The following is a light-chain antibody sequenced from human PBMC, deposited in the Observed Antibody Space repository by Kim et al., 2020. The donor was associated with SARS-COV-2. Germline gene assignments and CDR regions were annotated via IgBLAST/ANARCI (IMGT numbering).Light chain of an antibody. CDR1: SSDVGGYNY. J-gene: IGLJ2*01. CDR3: SSYAGSNTVV. Sequence: GQSVTSSCTGTSSDVGGYNYVSWYQQHPGKAPKLMIYDVSKRPSGVSDRFSGSKSGNTASLTISGLQAEDEADYYCSSYAGSNTVVFGGGTKLTVL. CDR2: DVS. V-gene: IGLV2-11*01.